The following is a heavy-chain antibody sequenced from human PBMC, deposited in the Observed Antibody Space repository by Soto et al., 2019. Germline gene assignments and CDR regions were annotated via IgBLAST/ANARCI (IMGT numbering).Heavy chain of an antibody. CDR1: GGTFSNLA. CDR3: ATPAGVMEWVFFDT. Sequence: SVKVSCKTSGGTFSNLAISWVRQAPGQGPEWMGGIIPILATTHYAQTFQGRLSITADESTRTAFLELDSLRSEDTAVYYCATPAGVMEWVFFDTWGHGTLVTVSS. CDR2: IIPILATT. V-gene: IGHV1-69*13. D-gene: IGHD3-3*01. J-gene: IGHJ4*01.